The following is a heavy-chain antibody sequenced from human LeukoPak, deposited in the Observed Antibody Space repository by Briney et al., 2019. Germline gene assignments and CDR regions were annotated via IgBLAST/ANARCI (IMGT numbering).Heavy chain of an antibody. Sequence: GASVKVSCKASGGTFSSYAISWVRQAPGQGLEWMGGMIPIFGTANDAQKFQGRVTITADESTSTAYMELSSLRSEDTAVYYCARERGDILTGFHAFDIWGQGTMVTVSS. V-gene: IGHV1-69*13. CDR1: GGTFSSYA. CDR2: MIPIFGTA. CDR3: ARERGDILTGFHAFDI. D-gene: IGHD3-9*01. J-gene: IGHJ3*02.